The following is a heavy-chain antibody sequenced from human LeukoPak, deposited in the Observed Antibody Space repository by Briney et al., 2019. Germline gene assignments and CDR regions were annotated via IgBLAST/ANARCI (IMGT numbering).Heavy chain of an antibody. CDR3: ARGFSGPNWGKRYYDH. Sequence: SVKVSCKASGGALSGYAVTWVRLAPGQGLEWMGGIILIFGSTNYAPKFEGRLTITADEATNTVYMELSSLRSEDTAVYFCARGFSGPNWGKRYYDHWGQGTLVTVSS. V-gene: IGHV1-69*13. D-gene: IGHD7-27*01. CDR2: IILIFGST. J-gene: IGHJ4*02. CDR1: GGALSGYA.